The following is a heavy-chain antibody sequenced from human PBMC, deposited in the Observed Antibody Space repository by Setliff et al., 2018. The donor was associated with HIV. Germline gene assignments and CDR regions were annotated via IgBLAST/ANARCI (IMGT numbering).Heavy chain of an antibody. D-gene: IGHD3-10*01. V-gene: IGHV1-69*06. CDR3: ARGQGVHFWVNDAFDI. J-gene: IGHJ3*02. Sequence: SVKVSCKASGGTFGSYAISWVRQAPGQGLEWLGGIIPIFETTNYAQKFQGRVTITADKSTSTIYMELSSLRSDDTAVYYCARGQGVHFWVNDAFDIWAQGTMVTVSS. CDR2: IIPIFETT. CDR1: GGTFGSYA.